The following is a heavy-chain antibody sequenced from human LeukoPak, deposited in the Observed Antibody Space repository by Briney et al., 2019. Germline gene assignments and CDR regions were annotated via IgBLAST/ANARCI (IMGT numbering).Heavy chain of an antibody. CDR2: INPNSGGT. D-gene: IGHD2-2*01. CDR3: ARARVGYCSSTSCWGPYYFDY. V-gene: IGHV1-2*02. CDR1: GYTSTGYY. J-gene: IGHJ4*02. Sequence: GASVKVSCKASGYTSTGYYMHWVRQAPGQGLEWMGWINPNSGGTNYAQKFQGRVTMTRDTSISTAYMELSRLRSDDTAVYYCARARVGYCSSTSCWGPYYFDYWGQGTLVTVSS.